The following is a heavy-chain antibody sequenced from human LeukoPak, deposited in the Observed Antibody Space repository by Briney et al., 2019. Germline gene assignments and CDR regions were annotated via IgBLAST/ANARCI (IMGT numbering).Heavy chain of an antibody. J-gene: IGHJ5*02. V-gene: IGHV3-21*01. CDR3: ARVLIRGGFDP. CDR2: ISSSSSSI. D-gene: IGHD3-10*01. Sequence: GGSLRLSCAASGFTFSSYSMHWVRQAPGKGLEWVSSISSSSSSIYYADSVQGRFTISRDNAKNSLYQQMNSLRAEDTAVYYCARVLIRGGFDPWGQGTLVTVSS. CDR1: GFTFSSYS.